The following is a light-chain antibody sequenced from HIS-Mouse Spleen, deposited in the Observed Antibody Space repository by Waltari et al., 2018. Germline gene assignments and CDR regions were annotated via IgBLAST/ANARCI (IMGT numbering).Light chain of an antibody. V-gene: IGLV3-1*01. J-gene: IGLJ2*01. Sequence: SYELTPPPSVSGTPGQTASITCSGEKLGAKYNCWYQQKPGQSLVLFMNQCSKRPQGIPKQFSGSNSGNTATLTISGTQAMEEADYYCQAWDSSYSVVDGGTKLTVL. CDR2: QCS. CDR3: QAWDSSYSV. CDR1: KLGAKY.